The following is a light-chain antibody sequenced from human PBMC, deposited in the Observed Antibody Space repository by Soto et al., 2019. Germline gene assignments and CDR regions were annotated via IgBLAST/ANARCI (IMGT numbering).Light chain of an antibody. V-gene: IGKV1-39*01. CDR1: QGISTY. Sequence: DIQMTQSPSSLSASVGDRVTITCRASQGISTYLNWYQQKPGKAPKLLIYAASSLQSGVPSRFSGSGSETDFTLTISSLQPEDFATYSCRQSYSTTWTFGQGTKVDNK. CDR3: RQSYSTTWT. CDR2: AAS. J-gene: IGKJ1*01.